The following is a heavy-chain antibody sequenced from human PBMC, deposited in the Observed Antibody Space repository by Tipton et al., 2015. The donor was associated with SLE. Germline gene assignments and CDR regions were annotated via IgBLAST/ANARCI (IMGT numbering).Heavy chain of an antibody. V-gene: IGHV4-38-2*02. J-gene: IGHJ6*02. CDR2: IYYSGST. D-gene: IGHD2-15*01. CDR3: ARSRGLGSCSGDNCYDYYFGMDV. Sequence: TLSLTCTVSGYSISSGFYWAWIRQPPGKGLEWIGSIYYSGSTYYNPSLKSRVTISLDTSKNQFSLRLSSVTAADTAVYFCARSRGLGSCSGDNCYDYYFGMDVWGQGTTVTVSS. CDR1: GYSISSGFY.